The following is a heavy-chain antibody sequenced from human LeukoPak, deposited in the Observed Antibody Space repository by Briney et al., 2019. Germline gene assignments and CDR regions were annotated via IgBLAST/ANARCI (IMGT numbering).Heavy chain of an antibody. D-gene: IGHD2-8*01. CDR2: ISYSAST. J-gene: IGHJ4*02. CDR1: AGSISTYY. Sequence: PSETLSLTCTVSAGSISTYYWSWIRQPPGKGLELIGYISYSASTKYNPSLKSRVTISIDTSKNQFSLKLSSVTAADTAIYYCARDWVSLDFWGQGTLVTVSS. CDR3: ARDWVSLDF. V-gene: IGHV4-59*01.